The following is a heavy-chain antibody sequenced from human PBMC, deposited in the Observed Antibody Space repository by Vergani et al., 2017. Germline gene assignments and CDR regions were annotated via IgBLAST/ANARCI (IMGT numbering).Heavy chain of an antibody. D-gene: IGHD6-13*01. CDR3: AREISGRGYYYYYMDV. J-gene: IGHJ6*03. CDR2: IYYSENK. CDR1: GGSITYGAFY. Sequence: QLQLQESGPGLVKPSETLSLTCTVSGGSITYGAFYWGWIRQSPGKGLEWIGSIYYSENKFYNPSLESRVTLSIDTTKNQFSLKLKSVTAADTAVYYCAREISGRGYYYYYMDVWGKGITVTVSS. V-gene: IGHV4-39*02.